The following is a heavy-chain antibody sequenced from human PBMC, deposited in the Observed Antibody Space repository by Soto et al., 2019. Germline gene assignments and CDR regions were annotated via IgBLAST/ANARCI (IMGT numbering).Heavy chain of an antibody. D-gene: IGHD3-3*01. Sequence: GGSLRLSCAASGFTFSSYAMHWVRQAPGKGLEYVSAISSNGGSTYYANSVKGRFTISRDNSRNTLYLQMGSLRAEDMAVYYCARNIYDTYGMDVWGQGTTVTVSS. CDR3: ARNIYDTYGMDV. J-gene: IGHJ6*02. CDR1: GFTFSSYA. V-gene: IGHV3-64*01. CDR2: ISSNGGST.